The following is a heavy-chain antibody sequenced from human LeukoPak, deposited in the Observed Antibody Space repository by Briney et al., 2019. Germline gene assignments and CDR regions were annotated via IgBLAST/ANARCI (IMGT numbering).Heavy chain of an antibody. D-gene: IGHD3-22*01. CDR3: ASEPQGDSSGYDAFEI. CDR1: GFTVSSNY. Sequence: GGSLRLSCAASGFTVSSNYMTWVRQAPGKGLEWVSVIYSGGSTYYADSVKGRFTLSRDNSKNTLFLQMNSLRAEDTAVYYCASEPQGDSSGYDAFEIWGQGTMVTVSS. J-gene: IGHJ3*02. V-gene: IGHV3-66*01. CDR2: IYSGGST.